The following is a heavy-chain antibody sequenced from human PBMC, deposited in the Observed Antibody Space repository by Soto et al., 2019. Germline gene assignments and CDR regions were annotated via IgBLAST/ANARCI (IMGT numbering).Heavy chain of an antibody. J-gene: IGHJ3*01. V-gene: IGHV5-51*01. Sequence: GESLKISCPGSGYTFANFWIGWVRQMPGEGLQWMGIIYPGDSDTRYSPSFQGQVSISADKSINTAYLQWSSLKASDTAMYYCARHDLGYNWNFKRAFDVWGQGTKVTVSS. CDR3: ARHDLGYNWNFKRAFDV. D-gene: IGHD1-7*01. CDR1: GYTFANFW. CDR2: IYPGDSDT.